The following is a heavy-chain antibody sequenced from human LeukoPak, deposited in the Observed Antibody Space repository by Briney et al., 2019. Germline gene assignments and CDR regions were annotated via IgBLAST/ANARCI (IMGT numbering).Heavy chain of an antibody. Sequence: PGGSLRLSCAASGFTLSSYAMSWVRQAPGKGREWVSAIISIISYIYYADSVKGRFTISRDNAKNSLYLQMNSLRAEDTAVYYCARYYVRGIPDYYYMDVWGKGTTVTVSS. CDR1: GFTLSSYA. D-gene: IGHD3-10*02. CDR3: ARYYVRGIPDYYYMDV. V-gene: IGHV3-21*01. CDR2: IISIISYI. J-gene: IGHJ6*03.